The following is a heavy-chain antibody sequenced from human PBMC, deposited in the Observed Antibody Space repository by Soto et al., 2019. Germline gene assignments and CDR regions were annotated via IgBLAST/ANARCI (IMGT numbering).Heavy chain of an antibody. CDR1: GGSISSYY. D-gene: IGHD3-22*01. CDR3: ARDYYDSSGDDI. Sequence: SETLSLTCTVSGGSISSYYWSWIRQPPGKGLEWIGYIYYSGSTNYNPSLKSRVTISVDTSKNQFSLKLSSVTAADTAVYYCARDYYDSSGDDIWGQGTMVTVSS. J-gene: IGHJ3*02. CDR2: IYYSGST. V-gene: IGHV4-59*01.